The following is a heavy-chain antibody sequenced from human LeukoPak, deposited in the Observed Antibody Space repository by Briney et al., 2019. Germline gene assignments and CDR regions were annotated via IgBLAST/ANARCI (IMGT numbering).Heavy chain of an antibody. CDR3: VFPTQRFLEWFGTFDY. V-gene: IGHV3-30*04. CDR1: GFTFSSYA. CDR2: ISYDGSNK. Sequence: GGSLRLSCAASGFTFSSYAMHWVRQAPGKGLEWVAVISYDGSNKYYADSVKGRFTISRDNSKNTLYLQMNSLRAEDTAVYYCVFPTQRFLEWFGTFDYWGQGTLVTVSS. D-gene: IGHD3-3*01. J-gene: IGHJ4*02.